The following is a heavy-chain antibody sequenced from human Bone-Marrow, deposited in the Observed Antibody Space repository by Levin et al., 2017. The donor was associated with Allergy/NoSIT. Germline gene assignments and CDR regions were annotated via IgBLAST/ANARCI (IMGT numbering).Heavy chain of an antibody. J-gene: IGHJ6*02. CDR3: TRHGGKLRFYGMDV. CDR1: GFSITSYY. V-gene: IGHV4-59*08. D-gene: IGHD2-21*01. Sequence: SQTLSLTCSVSGFSITSYYWSWVRQPPGKGLEWLGYLSHSGDTNYNPSLKSRVTISVDTSKNQFTLTVNSVTAADTAVYYCTRHGGKLRFYGMDVWGQGTTVAVSS. CDR2: LSHSGDT.